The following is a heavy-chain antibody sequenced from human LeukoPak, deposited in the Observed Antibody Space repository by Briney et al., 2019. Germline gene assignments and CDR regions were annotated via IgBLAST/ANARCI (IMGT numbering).Heavy chain of an antibody. V-gene: IGHV1-2*02. J-gene: IGHJ5*01. Sequence: ASVKVSCKASGYTFSDYYIHWVRQAPGQGLEWMGWINPNSGGTNYAQKLQGRVTMTRDTSISTAYMGLNRLRSDDTAVYYCARGGTRTWYDSWGQGTLVTVSS. D-gene: IGHD1-26*01. CDR2: INPNSGGT. CDR3: ARGGTRTWYDS. CDR1: GYTFSDYY.